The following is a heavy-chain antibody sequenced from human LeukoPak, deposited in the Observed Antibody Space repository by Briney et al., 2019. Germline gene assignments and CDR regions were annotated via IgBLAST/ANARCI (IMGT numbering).Heavy chain of an antibody. CDR3: AKDLRPVRGVSYGMDV. Sequence: GGSLRLSCAASGFTFSSYAMSWVRQAPGKGLEWVSAISGSGGSTYYADSVKGRFAISRDNSKNTLYLQMNSLRAEDTAVYYCAKDLRPVRGVSYGMDVWGQGTTVTVSS. J-gene: IGHJ6*02. CDR2: ISGSGGST. CDR1: GFTFSSYA. V-gene: IGHV3-23*01. D-gene: IGHD3-10*01.